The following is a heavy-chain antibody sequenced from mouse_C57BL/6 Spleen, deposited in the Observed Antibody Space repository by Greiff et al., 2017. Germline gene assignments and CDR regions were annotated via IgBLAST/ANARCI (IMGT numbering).Heavy chain of an antibody. J-gene: IGHJ1*03. V-gene: IGHV1-50*01. CDR2: IDPSDSYT. CDR1: GYTFTSYW. D-gene: IGHD2-1*01. Sequence: QVQLQQPGAELVKPGASVKLSCKASGYTFTSYWMQWVKQRPGQGLEWIGEIDPSDSYTNYNQKFKGKATLTVDTSSSTAYMQLSSLTSEDSAVYYCARRGIYYGNSCWDFDVWGTGTTVTVSS. CDR3: ARRGIYYGNSCWDFDV.